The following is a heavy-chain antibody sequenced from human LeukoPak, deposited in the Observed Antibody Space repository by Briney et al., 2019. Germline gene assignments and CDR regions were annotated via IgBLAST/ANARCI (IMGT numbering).Heavy chain of an antibody. CDR2: GDYSGGT. CDR1: GDSFSSVTDY. Sequence: SETLSLTCTVSGDSFSSVTDYWAWIRQPPGKGLEWIAGGDYSGGTYYIPSLESRVAISADMSKNQFSLKLTSVTGADTAVYYCAGERGEEYSSGWYKRNYFDNWGQGIRVTVSS. J-gene: IGHJ4*02. D-gene: IGHD6-19*01. CDR3: AGERGEEYSSGWYKRNYFDN. V-gene: IGHV4-39*07.